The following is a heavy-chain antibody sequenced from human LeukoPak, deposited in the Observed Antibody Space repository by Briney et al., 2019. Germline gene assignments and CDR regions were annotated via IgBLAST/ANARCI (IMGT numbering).Heavy chain of an antibody. Sequence: SETLSLTCTVSGYSISSGYYWGWILQPPGKVLEWIGSIYHSGSTYYNPSLKSRVTISVDTSKNQFSLKLSSVTAADTAVYYCARDLGMITFGGAHFDYWGQGTLVTVSS. D-gene: IGHD3-16*01. V-gene: IGHV4-38-2*02. CDR1: GYSISSGYY. J-gene: IGHJ4*02. CDR2: IYHSGST. CDR3: ARDLGMITFGGAHFDY.